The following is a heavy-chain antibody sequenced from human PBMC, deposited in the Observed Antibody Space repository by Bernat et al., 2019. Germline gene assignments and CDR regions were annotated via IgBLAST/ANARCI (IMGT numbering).Heavy chain of an antibody. Sequence: QVQLVESGGGVVQPGRSLRLSCAASGFTFSSYGMHWVRQAPGKGLEWVAVISYDGSNKYYADSVKGRFTISRDNSKNTLYLQMNSLRAEDTAVYYCSKHPNQPSSEDKAGYYCSNGMHVWGQGTTVTVSS. CDR2: ISYDGSNK. V-gene: IGHV3-30*18. J-gene: IGHJ6*02. CDR1: GFTFSSYG. CDR3: SKHPNQPSSEDKAGYYCSNGMHV. D-gene: IGHD6-25*01.